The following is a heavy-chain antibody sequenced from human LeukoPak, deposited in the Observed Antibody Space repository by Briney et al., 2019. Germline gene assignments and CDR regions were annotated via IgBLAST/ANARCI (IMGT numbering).Heavy chain of an antibody. D-gene: IGHD3-22*01. CDR2: IYSDGST. J-gene: IGHJ4*02. Sequence: GGSLRLSCAASGFTFSSYGMSWVRQAPGKGLEWVSVIYSDGSTYYADSVKGRFTISRDNSKNTLYLQMNSLRAEDTAVYYCAKDLIVVVDDDYWGQGTLVTVSS. CDR3: AKDLIVVVDDDY. V-gene: IGHV3-66*01. CDR1: GFTFSSYG.